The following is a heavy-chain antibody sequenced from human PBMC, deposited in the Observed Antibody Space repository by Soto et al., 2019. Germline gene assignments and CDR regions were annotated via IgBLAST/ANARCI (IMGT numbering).Heavy chain of an antibody. D-gene: IGHD3-22*01. CDR2: IYYSGST. J-gene: IGHJ5*02. V-gene: IGHV4-61*01. CDR3: ARHLRFYDSSGYYNWFDP. Sequence: QVQLQESGPGLVKPSETLSLTCTVSGGYVSSGSYYWSWIRQPPGKGLEWIGYIYYSGSTNYNPSLKCRVTISLDTSKYQFSLKLSSVTAADTAVYYCARHLRFYDSSGYYNWFDPWGQGTLVTVSS. CDR1: GGYVSSGSYY.